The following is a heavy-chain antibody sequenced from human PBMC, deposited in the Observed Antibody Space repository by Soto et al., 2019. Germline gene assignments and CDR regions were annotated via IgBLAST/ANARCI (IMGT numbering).Heavy chain of an antibody. V-gene: IGHV4-61*01. CDR2: IYYSGNT. J-gene: IGHJ4*02. D-gene: IGHD3-22*01. CDR1: GGSVSSASDY. Sequence: PSETLSLTCTVSGGSVSSASDYLSWIRQPPGKGLKWIGNIYYSGNTNYNPSLKSRVTISVDTSKNQFSLKLSSVTAADTAVYYCASYYDSSGYYDRPHFDYWGQGTLVTVSS. CDR3: ASYYDSSGYYDRPHFDY.